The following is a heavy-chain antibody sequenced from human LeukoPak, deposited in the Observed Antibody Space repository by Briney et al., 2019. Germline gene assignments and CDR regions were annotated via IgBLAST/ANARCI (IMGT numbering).Heavy chain of an antibody. J-gene: IGHJ4*02. Sequence: GGSLRLSCAASGFTLSTYWMHWVRQAPGKGLEWVGLIRSKPYGGTPEYAASVKGRFTISRDASKSVAYLQMNSLKTEDTALYYCTRQGYSNFRYGGGSEYWGQGSLVTVSS. CDR3: TRQGYSNFRYGGGSEY. CDR1: GFTLSTYW. V-gene: IGHV3-49*04. CDR2: IRSKPYGGTP. D-gene: IGHD5-12*01.